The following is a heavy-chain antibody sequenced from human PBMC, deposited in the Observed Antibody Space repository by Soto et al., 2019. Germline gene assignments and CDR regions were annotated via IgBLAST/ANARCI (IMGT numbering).Heavy chain of an antibody. D-gene: IGHD3-9*01. CDR3: AKDSLSLYYDILTGYSHFDY. Sequence: GGSLRLSCAASGFTFSSYGMHWVRQAPGKGLEWVAVISYDGSNKYYADSVKGRFTISRDNSKNTLYLQMNSLRAEDTAVYYCAKDSLSLYYDILTGYSHFDYWGQGT. V-gene: IGHV3-30*18. CDR1: GFTFSSYG. J-gene: IGHJ4*02. CDR2: ISYDGSNK.